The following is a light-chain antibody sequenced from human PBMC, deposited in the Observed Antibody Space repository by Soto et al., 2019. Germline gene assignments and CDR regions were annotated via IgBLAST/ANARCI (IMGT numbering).Light chain of an antibody. J-gene: IGLJ2*01. CDR2: SNN. CDR1: SSNIGSNT. Sequence: QSVLTQPPSASGTPGQRVTISCSGSSSNIGSNTVNWYQQLPGTAPKLLIYSNNQRPSGVPDRFSGSKSGTSASLAISGLQSGDEADYYCVAWDDSLNGVVFGGGTQLTVL. CDR3: VAWDDSLNGVV. V-gene: IGLV1-44*01.